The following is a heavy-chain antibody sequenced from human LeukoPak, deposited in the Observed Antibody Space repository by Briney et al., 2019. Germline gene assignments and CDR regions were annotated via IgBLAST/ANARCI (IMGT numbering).Heavy chain of an antibody. D-gene: IGHD6-25*01. V-gene: IGHV3-30*02. CDR2: IRYDGSNK. CDR1: GFTFSSYG. J-gene: IGHJ3*02. CDR3: AKELDDSSGAAFDI. Sequence: PGGSLRLSCAASGFTFSSYGMHWVRQAPGKGLEWVAFIRYDGSNKYYADSVKGRFTISRDNSKNTLYLQMNSLRAEDTAVYYCAKELDDSSGAAFDIWGQGTMVTVSS.